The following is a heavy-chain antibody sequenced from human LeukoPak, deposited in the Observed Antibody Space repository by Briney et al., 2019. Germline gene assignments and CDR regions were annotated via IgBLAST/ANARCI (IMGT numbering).Heavy chain of an antibody. D-gene: IGHD3-10*01. V-gene: IGHV3-21*01. CDR2: ISSSSSYI. CDR3: ARDLWFGETYNWFDP. CDR1: GFTFSRHS. J-gene: IGHJ5*02. Sequence: GGSLRLSCAASGFTFSRHSINWVRQAPGKGLEWVSSISSSSSYIYYADSVKGRFTISRDNAKNTLYLQMNSLRAEDTAVYYCARDLWFGETYNWFDPWGQGTLVTVSS.